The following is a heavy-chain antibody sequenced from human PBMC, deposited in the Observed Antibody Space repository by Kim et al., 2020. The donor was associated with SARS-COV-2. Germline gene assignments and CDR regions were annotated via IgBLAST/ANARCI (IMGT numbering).Heavy chain of an antibody. V-gene: IGHV1-18*01. CDR3: ARDLKGAYRVDV. D-gene: IGHD1-26*01. J-gene: IGHJ6*02. CDR1: GYTFTKYG. CDR2: VSGYNDNT. Sequence: ASVKVSCKASGYTFTKYGISWVRQAPGQGLEWMGWVSGYNDNTNYAQKLQGRVTMTTDTSTSTAYMDFRSLRSDDTAVYYCARDLKGAYRVDVWGQGTTVTVFS.